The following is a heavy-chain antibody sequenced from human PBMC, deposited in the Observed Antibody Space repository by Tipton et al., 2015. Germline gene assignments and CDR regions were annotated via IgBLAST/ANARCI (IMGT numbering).Heavy chain of an antibody. CDR3: ARGDWII. Sequence: VKPSETLSLTCTVSGGSVSSGSAYHWSWTRQSPGKGLEWIGEINHGGSTNYNPSLKSRVTISVDTSKNQFSLKLNSVTAADTAVYYCARGDWIIWGQGTLVTVSS. CDR2: INHGGST. CDR1: GGSVSSGSAYH. J-gene: IGHJ4*02. V-gene: IGHV4-34*01. D-gene: IGHD3/OR15-3a*01.